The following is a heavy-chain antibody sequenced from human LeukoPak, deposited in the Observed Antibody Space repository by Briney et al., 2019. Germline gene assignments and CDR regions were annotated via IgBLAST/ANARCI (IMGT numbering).Heavy chain of an antibody. V-gene: IGHV1-24*01. Sequence: GASVSVSSKLSGYTLTELSMHWVRQAPRKGRERMGGFDTEDGETIYAQKFQGRVTMTEDTSTDTAYMELSSLRSEDTAVYYCATVPNYFRGNYGMDVWGKGTTVTVSS. CDR1: GYTLTELS. CDR3: ATVPNYFRGNYGMDV. CDR2: FDTEDGET. D-gene: IGHD3-10*02. J-gene: IGHJ6*04.